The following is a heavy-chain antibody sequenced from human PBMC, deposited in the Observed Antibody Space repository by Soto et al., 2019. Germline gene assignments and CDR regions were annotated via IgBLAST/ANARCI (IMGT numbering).Heavy chain of an antibody. Sequence: SETLSLTCTVSGCSINSHYWSWYRQPPGKGLEWIGYIYYSGSTDYNPSLKSRVTMSVDASKNQFSLKLSSVSAADTAVYYCARGGWYIDYWGQGTLVTVSS. CDR2: IYYSGST. V-gene: IGHV4-59*11. CDR3: ARGGWYIDY. D-gene: IGHD6-19*01. CDR1: GCSINSHY. J-gene: IGHJ4*02.